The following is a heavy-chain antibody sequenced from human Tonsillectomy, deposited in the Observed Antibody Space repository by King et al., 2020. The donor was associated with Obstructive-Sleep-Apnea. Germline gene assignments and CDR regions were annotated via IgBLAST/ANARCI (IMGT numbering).Heavy chain of an antibody. V-gene: IGHV3-9*01. J-gene: IGHJ2*01. Sequence: VQLVESGGGLVQPGRSLRLSCAASGFTFDDYAMHWVRQAPGKGLEGVSGISWNSGSIGYVDSVKGRFTISRDNAKNSLYLQMNSLRAEDTALYYCVKGAGASNYWYFDLWGRGTLVTVSS. CDR3: VKGAGASNYWYFDL. CDR2: ISWNSGSI. D-gene: IGHD1-26*01. CDR1: GFTFDDYA.